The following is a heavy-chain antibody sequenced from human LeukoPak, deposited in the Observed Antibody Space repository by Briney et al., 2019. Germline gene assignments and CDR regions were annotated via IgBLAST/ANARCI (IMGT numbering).Heavy chain of an antibody. Sequence: SETLSLTCTVSGASISRYYWSWIRQPPGKGLEWIGYIYYSGSTNYNLSLQSRVTISADKSKNQFSLKLSSVTGADTAVYYCARTAVRGSYYFYYWGRGTLVTVSS. J-gene: IGHJ4*02. V-gene: IGHV4-59*08. CDR3: ARTAVRGSYYFYY. D-gene: IGHD3-10*01. CDR2: IYYSGST. CDR1: GASISRYY.